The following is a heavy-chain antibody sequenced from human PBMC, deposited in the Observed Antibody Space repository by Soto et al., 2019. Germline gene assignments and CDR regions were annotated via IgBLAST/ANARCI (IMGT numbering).Heavy chain of an antibody. V-gene: IGHV5-51*01. CDR3: AIDSSGYYYPGAFDI. J-gene: IGHJ3*02. Sequence: PGESLKISCKGSEYSFTSYWIGWVRQMPGKGLEWMGIIYPGDSDTRYSPSFQGQVTISADKSISTAYLQWSSLKASDTAMYYCAIDSSGYYYPGAFDIWGQGTMVTVSS. CDR1: EYSFTSYW. D-gene: IGHD3-22*01. CDR2: IYPGDSDT.